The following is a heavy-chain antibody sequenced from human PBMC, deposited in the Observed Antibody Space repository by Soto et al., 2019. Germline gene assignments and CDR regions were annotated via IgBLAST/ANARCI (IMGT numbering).Heavy chain of an antibody. CDR1: GFTFSSYW. CDR3: ARDPAYGKRRGYYYYGMDV. CDR2: INSDGSST. V-gene: IGHV3-74*01. Sequence: EVQLVESGGGLVQPGGSLRLSCAASGFTFSSYWMHWVRQAPGKGLVWVSRINSDGSSTNYADAVEGRFTISRDNAKNTLYLQMNSLRAEDTAVYYCARDPAYGKRRGYYYYGMDVWGQGTTVTVSS. D-gene: IGHD4-17*01. J-gene: IGHJ6*02.